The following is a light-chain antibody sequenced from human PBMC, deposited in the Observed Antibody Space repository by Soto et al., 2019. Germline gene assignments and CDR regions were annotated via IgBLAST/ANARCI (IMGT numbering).Light chain of an antibody. CDR2: TNT. V-gene: IGLV1-44*01. CDR1: SSNVGGNP. CDR3: CSYAGGYIFV. Sequence: QSVLTQPPSASGTPGQRVTISCSGSSSNVGGNPVNWYQHVPTTAPKLLIYTNTQRPSGVPDRFSGSKSGTSASLAISGLQSEDEVDYYCCSYAGGYIFVFGTGTKLTVL. J-gene: IGLJ1*01.